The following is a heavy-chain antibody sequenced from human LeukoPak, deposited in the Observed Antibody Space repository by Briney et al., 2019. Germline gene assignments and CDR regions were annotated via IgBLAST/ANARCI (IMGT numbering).Heavy chain of an antibody. CDR2: IVPHSGGT. J-gene: IGHJ5*02. Sequence: ASVKVSCKASGYTFTDYYIHWVRQAPGQGLEWMGWIVPHSGGTNYAQNYQGRITMTRDTSISTAYMELSSLRSDDTAVYYCARNAYCDSTNCYAWFDPWGQGALVTVSS. V-gene: IGHV1-2*02. CDR1: GYTFTDYY. D-gene: IGHD2-2*01. CDR3: ARNAYCDSTNCYAWFDP.